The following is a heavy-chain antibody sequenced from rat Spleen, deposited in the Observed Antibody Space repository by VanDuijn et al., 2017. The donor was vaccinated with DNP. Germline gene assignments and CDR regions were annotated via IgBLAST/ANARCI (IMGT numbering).Heavy chain of an antibody. CDR1: GLSLTSYN. J-gene: IGHJ4*01. CDR3: ASTLVNYDTYGYFALDA. CDR2: IWNNGGT. Sequence: QVQLKESGPGLVQPSQTLSLTCTVAGLSLTSYNVHWVRQSPGKGLEWMGVIWNNGGTRYNSVLKSRLSISKDTSKSQVFLKMNSLQIEDTATYFCASTLVNYDTYGYFALDAWGQGTSVTVSS. D-gene: IGHD1-11*01. V-gene: IGHV2-41*01.